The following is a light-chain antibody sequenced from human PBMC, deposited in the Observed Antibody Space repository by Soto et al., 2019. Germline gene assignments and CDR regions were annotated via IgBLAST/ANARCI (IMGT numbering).Light chain of an antibody. CDR3: QQRHMWPIT. CDR1: QSVSSNY. J-gene: IGKJ5*01. Sequence: EVMLTQSPGTLSLSPGERATLSCRASQSVSSNYFAWYQQKPGQAPTLLIYDAYNRATGIPPRFSGSGSGTDFTLTISSLEPEDSAVYYCQQRHMWPITFGQGTRLENK. V-gene: IGKV3D-20*02. CDR2: DAY.